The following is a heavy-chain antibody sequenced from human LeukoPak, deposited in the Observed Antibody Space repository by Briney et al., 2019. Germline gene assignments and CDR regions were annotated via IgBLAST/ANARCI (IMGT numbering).Heavy chain of an antibody. Sequence: PSQTLSLTCAVSGGSISSVGYSWSWIRQQPGKGLEWIGYIYHSGSTYYNPSLKSRVTIAVDTSKNQFSLKLNSVTAADTAVYYCARNALHYYDSSGYRAWGQGTLVTVSS. D-gene: IGHD3-22*01. CDR3: ARNALHYYDSSGYRA. J-gene: IGHJ4*02. V-gene: IGHV4-30-2*01. CDR1: GGSISSVGYS. CDR2: IYHSGST.